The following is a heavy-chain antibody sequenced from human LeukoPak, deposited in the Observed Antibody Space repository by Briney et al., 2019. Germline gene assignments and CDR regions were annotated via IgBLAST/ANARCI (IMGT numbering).Heavy chain of an antibody. Sequence: GGSLRLSCAASGFTVSSNYMSWVRQAPGKGLEWVSVIYSGGSTYYADSVKGRFTISRDNSKNTLYLQMNSLRAEDTAVYYCAKVQAAAADDAFDIWGQGTMVTVSS. CDR2: IYSGGST. CDR3: AKVQAAAADDAFDI. CDR1: GFTVSSNY. D-gene: IGHD6-13*01. V-gene: IGHV3-53*01. J-gene: IGHJ3*02.